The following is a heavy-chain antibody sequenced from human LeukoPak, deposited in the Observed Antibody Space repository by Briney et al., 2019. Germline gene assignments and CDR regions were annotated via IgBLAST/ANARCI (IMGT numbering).Heavy chain of an antibody. Sequence: SVTVSCKASAGTFSRYAISWMRQAPGQGLEWMGGIITMFGIANYAQKVQGRVPITVDESTSTAYMELSSIRSEDTAVYYCARDRPYTGGWRGFDYWGQGTLVTVSS. J-gene: IGHJ4*02. V-gene: IGHV1-69*13. CDR3: ARDRPYTGGWRGFDY. CDR1: AGTFSRYA. D-gene: IGHD6-19*01. CDR2: IITMFGIA.